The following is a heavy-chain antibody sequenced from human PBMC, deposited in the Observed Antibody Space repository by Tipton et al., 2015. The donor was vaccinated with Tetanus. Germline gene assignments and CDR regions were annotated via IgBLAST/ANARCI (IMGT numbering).Heavy chain of an antibody. V-gene: IGHV4-4*02. CDR3: ARVANRSRRRGYDL. J-gene: IGHJ3*01. CDR2: IYYSGTT. CDR1: GGPVSSSNW. Sequence: SLRLSCDVSGGPVSSSNWWSWVRQAPGKGLEWIGEIYYSGTTNYNPSLKSRVTISTDKSKNQVSMKLTAVTAADTAVYYCARVANRSRRRGYDLWGQGKMVIVSS. D-gene: IGHD3-16*01.